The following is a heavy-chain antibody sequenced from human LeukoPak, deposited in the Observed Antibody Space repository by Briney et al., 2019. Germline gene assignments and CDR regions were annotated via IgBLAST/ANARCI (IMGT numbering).Heavy chain of an antibody. CDR2: ISSSSSTI. Sequence: PGGSLRLSCAASGFTFSSYSMNWVRQAPGKGLEWVSYISSSSSTIYYADSVKGRFTISRDNAKNSLYLQMNSLRAEDTAVYYCARDYCSSTSCHDAFDIWGQGTMVTVSS. J-gene: IGHJ3*02. D-gene: IGHD2-2*01. V-gene: IGHV3-48*04. CDR1: GFTFSSYS. CDR3: ARDYCSSTSCHDAFDI.